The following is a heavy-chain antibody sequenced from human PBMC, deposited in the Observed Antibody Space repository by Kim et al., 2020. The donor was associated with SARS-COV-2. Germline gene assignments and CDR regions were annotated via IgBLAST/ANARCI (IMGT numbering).Heavy chain of an antibody. CDR3: ARGRQVALFDH. J-gene: IGHJ4*02. CDR2: T. D-gene: IGHD5-12*01. Sequence: TRYSQKFQGRVTITSDTSATTVYMELSSLTSEDTAMYYCARGRQVALFDHWGQGTLVTVSS. V-gene: IGHV1-3*01.